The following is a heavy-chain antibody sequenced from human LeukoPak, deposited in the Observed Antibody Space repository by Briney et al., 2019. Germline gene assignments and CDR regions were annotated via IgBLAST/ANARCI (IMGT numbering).Heavy chain of an antibody. V-gene: IGHV3-48*03. CDR1: GFIFSSYE. Sequence: GGSLRLSCAASGFIFSSYEMNWVRQAPGKGLEWVSYISSSGSTIYYADSVKGRFTISRDNAKNSLYLQMNSLRAEDTAVYYCATGKRGFGERDLDYWGQGTLVTVSS. J-gene: IGHJ4*02. D-gene: IGHD3-10*01. CDR2: ISSSGSTI. CDR3: ATGKRGFGERDLDY.